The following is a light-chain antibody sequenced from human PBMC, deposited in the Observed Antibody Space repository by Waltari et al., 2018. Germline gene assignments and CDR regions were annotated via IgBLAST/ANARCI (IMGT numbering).Light chain of an antibody. CDR1: QSLLSSYGYIY. V-gene: IGKV2-28*01. CDR3: MQALEAPLT. J-gene: IGKJ4*01. CDR2: SDS. Sequence: IVMTQSPLSLPVTPGEPASISCRSRQSLLSSYGYIYLDWSLQKPGQSPQLLIYSDSNRAAGVSDRFSGSGSGTDFTLKISRVEAEDVGVYYCMQALEAPLTFGGGTKVEIK.